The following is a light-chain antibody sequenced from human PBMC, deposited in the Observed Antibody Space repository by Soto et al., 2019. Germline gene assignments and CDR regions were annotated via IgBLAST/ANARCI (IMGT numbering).Light chain of an antibody. CDR3: CSYRSTNAIV. J-gene: IGLJ2*01. V-gene: IGLV2-14*01. CDR2: GVS. CDR1: SSDLDPYNY. Sequence: QSALTQPASVSGSLGQSITISCTPTSSDLDPYNYVSWYQQFPGKAPKLILYGVSHRPSGVSNRFSGSKFGNTVSLTISGLQAEDEADYFCCSYRSTNAIVFGGGT.